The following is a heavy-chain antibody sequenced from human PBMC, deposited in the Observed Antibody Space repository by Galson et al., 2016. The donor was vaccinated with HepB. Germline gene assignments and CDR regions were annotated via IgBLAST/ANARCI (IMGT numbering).Heavy chain of an antibody. CDR3: ARGGRSLGGFGENGWFDP. CDR2: VNPNSGAT. Sequence: SCKASGYTFTGYYIHWLRQAPGLGLEWLGYVNPNSGATIYAQKFQGRVTMTRDTSISTAYMDLNSLTSDDTAIYFCARGGRSLGGFGENGWFDPWGQGARITVSS. CDR1: GYTFTGYY. D-gene: IGHD3-10*01. V-gene: IGHV1-2*02. J-gene: IGHJ5*02.